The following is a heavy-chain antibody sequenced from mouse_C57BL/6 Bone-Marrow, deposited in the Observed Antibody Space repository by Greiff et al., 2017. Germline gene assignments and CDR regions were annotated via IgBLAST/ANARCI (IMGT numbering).Heavy chain of an antibody. CDR1: GFTFSSYG. CDR3: ARQGDYLDY. CDR2: ISSGGSYT. J-gene: IGHJ2*01. V-gene: IGHV5-6*01. Sequence: VKLVESGGDLVKPGGSLKLSCAASGFTFSSYGMSWVRQTPDKRLEWVATISSGGSYTYYPDSVKGRFTISRDNAKNTLYLQMSSLKSEDTAMYYCARQGDYLDYWGQGTTLTVSS.